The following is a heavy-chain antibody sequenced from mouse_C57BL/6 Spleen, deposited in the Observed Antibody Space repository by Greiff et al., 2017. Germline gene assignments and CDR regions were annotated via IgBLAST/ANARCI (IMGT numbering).Heavy chain of an antibody. J-gene: IGHJ4*01. D-gene: IGHD4-1*01. V-gene: IGHV5-17*01. Sequence: EVQLQQSGGGLVKPGGSLKLSCAASGFTFSDYGMHWVRQAPEKGLEWVAYISRGSSTIYYADTVKGRFTISRDNAKNTQFLQMTRLRSEDTAMYYCAGHSWDDYDMDYWGQGTSVTVSS. CDR3: AGHSWDDYDMDY. CDR1: GFTFSDYG. CDR2: ISRGSSTI.